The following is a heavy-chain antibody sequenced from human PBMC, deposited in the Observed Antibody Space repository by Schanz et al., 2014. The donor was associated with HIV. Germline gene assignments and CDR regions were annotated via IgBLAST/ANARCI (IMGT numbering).Heavy chain of an antibody. CDR2: ISSDGRTT. D-gene: IGHD1-20*01. J-gene: IGHJ4*02. CDR3: TAYNWHRGQY. CDR1: GFTFSGYG. V-gene: IGHV3-74*01. Sequence: EVQLVESGGAFVQPGGSLRLSCVASGFTFSGYGLHWVRQAPGEGLVWVSRISSDGRTTIYADYVKGRFTISRDNAKNTLFLQINSLTAEDTALYYCTAYNWHRGQYWGQGTLVTVSS.